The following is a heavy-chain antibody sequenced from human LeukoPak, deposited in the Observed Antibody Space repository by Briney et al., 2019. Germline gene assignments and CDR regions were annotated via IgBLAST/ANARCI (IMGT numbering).Heavy chain of an antibody. Sequence: PSETLSLTCTVSGYSISSGYYWGWIRQPPGKGLEWIGSIYHSGSTYYNPSLKSRVTISVDKSKNQFSLKLSSVTAADTAVYYCARGAVAGTEYNWFDPWGQGTLVTVSS. CDR1: GYSISSGYY. J-gene: IGHJ5*02. CDR3: ARGAVAGTEYNWFDP. D-gene: IGHD6-19*01. CDR2: IYHSGST. V-gene: IGHV4-38-2*02.